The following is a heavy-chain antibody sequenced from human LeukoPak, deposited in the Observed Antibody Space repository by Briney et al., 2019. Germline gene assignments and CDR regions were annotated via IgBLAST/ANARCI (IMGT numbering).Heavy chain of an antibody. D-gene: IGHD2-8*02. V-gene: IGHV5-51*01. CDR2: IHPGNSDI. CDR3: ARAPTGFPNWFDP. Sequence: GESLKISCKGSGHNFANYWIAWVRQMPGKGLEWMGIIHPGNSDIRYSPSFQGQVTISADKSISTSYLQWSSLKASDTAIYYCARAPTGFPNWFDPWGQGTLVTVSS. CDR1: GHNFANYW. J-gene: IGHJ5*02.